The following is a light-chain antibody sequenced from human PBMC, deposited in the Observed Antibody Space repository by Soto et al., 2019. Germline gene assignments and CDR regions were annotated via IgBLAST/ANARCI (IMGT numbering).Light chain of an antibody. CDR3: QQGFSTPIT. Sequence: DIQMTQSPSSLSASVRDRVTITCRASQNIGNYLNWYQQTPGKAPRLLISTASSLQSGVPSRFTGSRSGADFTLTISSLQPEDSATYYCQQGFSTPITFGQGTRLEIK. V-gene: IGKV1-39*01. J-gene: IGKJ5*01. CDR2: TAS. CDR1: QNIGNY.